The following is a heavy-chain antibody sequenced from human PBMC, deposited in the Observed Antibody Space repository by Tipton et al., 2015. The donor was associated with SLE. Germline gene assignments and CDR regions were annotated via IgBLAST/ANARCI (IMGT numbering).Heavy chain of an antibody. CDR2: MYYSGST. V-gene: IGHV4-31*03. J-gene: IGHJ4*02. D-gene: IGHD5-12*01. CDR1: GGSISSGGYY. Sequence: TLSLTCTVSGGSISSGGYYWSWIRQHPGKGLEWIGYMYYSGSTYYNPSLKSRVSISVDTSKNQFSLKLSSLTAADTAVYYCARGRRGYTAYVVPYSWGQGAQVTVSS. CDR3: ARGRRGYTAYVVPYS.